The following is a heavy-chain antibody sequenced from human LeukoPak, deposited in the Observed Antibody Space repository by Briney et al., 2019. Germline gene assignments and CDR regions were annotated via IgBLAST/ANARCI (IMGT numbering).Heavy chain of an antibody. CDR3: ARGQQQLLLAYYYYYMDV. D-gene: IGHD6-13*01. J-gene: IGHJ6*03. V-gene: IGHV1-2*02. Sequence: ASVPGASPAHRYTFPGFSMPCMRHASGQGLEWMGWLNSNSGGTNYAQKFQGRVTMTRDTSISTAYMELSRLRSDDTAVYYRARGQQQLLLAYYYYYMDVWGKGTTVTVSS. CDR2: LNSNSGGT. CDR1: RYTFPGFS.